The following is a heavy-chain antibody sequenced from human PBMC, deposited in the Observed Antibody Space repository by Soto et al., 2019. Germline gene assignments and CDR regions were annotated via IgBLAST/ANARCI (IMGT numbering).Heavy chain of an antibody. CDR1: GFIFRSYG. J-gene: IGHJ4*02. V-gene: IGHV3-48*01. D-gene: IGHD1-26*01. Sequence: GGYLRLSCAASGFIFRSYGMDWVRQAPGKGLEWVAYIRGSGSMIYYADSVKGRFTISRDNGDNSLFLQMNSLRAEDTAVYYCARESGSLVFDYWGQGTRVTVSS. CDR3: ARESGSLVFDY. CDR2: IRGSGSMI.